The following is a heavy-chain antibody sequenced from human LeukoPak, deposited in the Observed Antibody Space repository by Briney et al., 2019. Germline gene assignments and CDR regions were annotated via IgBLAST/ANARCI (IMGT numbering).Heavy chain of an antibody. J-gene: IGHJ4*02. CDR2: IYSGGSA. D-gene: IGHD3-22*01. CDR3: ARVYYDKEFDY. V-gene: IGHV3-53*01. Sequence: GGSLRLSCAASGFTVSSNYMSWVRQAPGKGLEWVSVIYSGGSAYYADSVKGRFTISRDNSKNTLYLQMSSLRAEDTAVYYCARVYYDKEFDYWGQGTLVTVSS. CDR1: GFTVSSNY.